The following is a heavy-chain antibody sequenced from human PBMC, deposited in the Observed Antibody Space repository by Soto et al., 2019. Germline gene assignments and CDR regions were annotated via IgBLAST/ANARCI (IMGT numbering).Heavy chain of an antibody. J-gene: IGHJ6*02. Sequence: SETLSLTCSVSGGSVRSGNHFWNWIRQPPGRGLEWLGYMYYTGVTNYNPSLKSRVSMSVDTSKDQFSLNLTSLTAADTAVYHCARGGEPLGHYGLDVWGQGTTVTVSS. D-gene: IGHD3-10*01. CDR3: ARGGEPLGHYGLDV. CDR2: MYYTGVT. V-gene: IGHV4-61*01. CDR1: GGSVRSGNHF.